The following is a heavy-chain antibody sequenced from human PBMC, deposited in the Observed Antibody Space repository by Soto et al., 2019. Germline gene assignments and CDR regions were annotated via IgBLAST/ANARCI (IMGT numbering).Heavy chain of an antibody. J-gene: IGHJ4*02. Sequence: QVQLVESGGGVVQPGRSLRLSCAASGFTFSSYGMHWVRQAPGKGLEWVAVIWYDGRNTYYADSVKGRFTISRDNSKNTRYLQMNSLRAEDTAVYHWARTAYYYDSSGYYFDCWGQGTRVTVSP. D-gene: IGHD3-22*01. CDR2: IWYDGRNT. V-gene: IGHV3-33*01. CDR3: ARTAYYYDSSGYYFDC. CDR1: GFTFSSYG.